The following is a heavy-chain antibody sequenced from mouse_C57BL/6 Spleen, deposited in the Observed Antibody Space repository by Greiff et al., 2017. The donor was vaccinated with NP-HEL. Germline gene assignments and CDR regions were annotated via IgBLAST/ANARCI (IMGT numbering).Heavy chain of an antibody. Sequence: QVQLQQPGAELVKPGASVKMSCKASGYTFTSYWITWVKQRPGQGLEWIGDIYPGSGSTNYNEKFKSKATLTVDTSSSTAYMQLSSLTSEDSAVYHCARSRSNYGYFDVWGTGTTVTVSS. CDR3: ARSRSNYGYFDV. V-gene: IGHV1-55*01. J-gene: IGHJ1*03. CDR2: IYPGSGST. D-gene: IGHD2-5*01. CDR1: GYTFTSYW.